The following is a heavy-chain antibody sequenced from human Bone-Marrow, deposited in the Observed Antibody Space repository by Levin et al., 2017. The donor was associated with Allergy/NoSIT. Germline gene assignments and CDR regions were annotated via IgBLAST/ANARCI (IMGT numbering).Heavy chain of an antibody. J-gene: IGHJ4*02. CDR3: ARRTGTAATSYYFDY. Sequence: RSGGSLRLSCVASGFTFSSSWMHWVRQVPGKGLVWVSLINSDGSDTRYADSVKGRFTVSRDNAKNTVYLQMNSLRAEDAAVYYCARRTGTAATSYYFDYWGQGTLVTVSS. CDR1: GFTFSSSW. V-gene: IGHV3-74*01. D-gene: IGHD6-25*01. CDR2: INSDGSDT.